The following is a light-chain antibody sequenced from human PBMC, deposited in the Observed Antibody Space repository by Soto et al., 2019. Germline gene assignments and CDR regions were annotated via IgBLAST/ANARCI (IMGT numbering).Light chain of an antibody. J-gene: IGKJ3*01. CDR2: GAS. Sequence: EIVMTQSPATLSVSPGERATLSCRASQSVSSNLAWYQQKPGQAPRLLIYGASTRATGIPARFSGSGSGTEFTFTLSSLQSEDFAGYYCQQDNNWPPTFTFGPGTKVDIK. CDR3: QQDNNWPPTFT. V-gene: IGKV3-15*01. CDR1: QSVSSN.